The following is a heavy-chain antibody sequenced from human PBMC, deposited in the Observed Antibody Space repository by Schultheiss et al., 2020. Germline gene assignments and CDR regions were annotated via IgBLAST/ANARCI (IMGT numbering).Heavy chain of an antibody. Sequence: GGSLRLSCAASGFTVSSNYMSWVRQAPGKGPEWVSAIVGSNFNTYYADSVKGRFAISRDNSKNTLFLQMNSLRGEDTAVYYCARDQMGIAASDYWGQGTLVTVSS. CDR3: ARDQMGIAASDY. V-gene: IGHV3-53*01. D-gene: IGHD6-13*01. CDR2: IVGSNFNT. CDR1: GFTVSSNY. J-gene: IGHJ4*02.